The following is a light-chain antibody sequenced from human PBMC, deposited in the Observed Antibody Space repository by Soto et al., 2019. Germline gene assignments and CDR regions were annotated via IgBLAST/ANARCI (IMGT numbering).Light chain of an antibody. CDR2: AAS. CDR3: QKYDSAPWT. V-gene: IGKV1-27*01. J-gene: IGKJ1*01. CDR1: QGISNY. Sequence: DIQMTQSPSSLSASVRDRVTITCRASQGISNYLAGYQQKPGKVPKLLIYAASTLQSGVPSRFSGSGSGTDFTLTISSLQPEDVATYYCQKYDSAPWTCGQGTKVEIK.